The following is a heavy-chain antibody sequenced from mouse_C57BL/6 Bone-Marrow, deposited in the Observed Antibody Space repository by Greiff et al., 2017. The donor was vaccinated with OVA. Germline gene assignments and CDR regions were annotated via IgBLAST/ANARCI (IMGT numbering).Heavy chain of an antibody. V-gene: IGHV1-81*01. CDR1: GYTFTSYG. CDR3: ARGRGITTCMDY. J-gene: IGHJ4*01. Sequence: QVQLQQSGAELARPGASVKLSCKASGYTFTSYGISWVKQRTGQGLEWIGEIFPRSGNTYYNEKFKGKATLPADKSSSTAYMELRSLTSDDSAVYFCARGRGITTCMDYWGQGTSVTVSS. D-gene: IGHD1-1*01. CDR2: IFPRSGNT.